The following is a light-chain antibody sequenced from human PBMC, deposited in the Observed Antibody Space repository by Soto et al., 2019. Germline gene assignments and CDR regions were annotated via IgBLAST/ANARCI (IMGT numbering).Light chain of an antibody. Sequence: QSVLTQPRSVSGSPGQSVTICCTGTTSDVGGYNFVSWYQQRPGKVPKLMIYDVSIRPSGVPDRFSGSKSGNTASLTISGLQAEDEADYYCCSYVGSDTSFVFGSGTKVTVL. CDR1: TSDVGGYNF. CDR2: DVS. J-gene: IGLJ1*01. CDR3: CSYVGSDTSFV. V-gene: IGLV2-11*01.